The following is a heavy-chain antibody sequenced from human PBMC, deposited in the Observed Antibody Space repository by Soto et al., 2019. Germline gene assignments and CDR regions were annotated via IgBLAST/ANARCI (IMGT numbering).Heavy chain of an antibody. Sequence: ASETLSLTCTVSGGSISSGDYYWSWIRQPPGKGLEWIGYIYYSGSTYYNPSLKSRVTISVDTSKNQFSLKLSSVTAADTAVYYCARERVPAATSPVIYFDYWGQGTLVTVSS. V-gene: IGHV4-30-4*01. CDR2: IYYSGST. CDR3: ARERVPAATSPVIYFDY. CDR1: GGSISSGDYY. D-gene: IGHD2-2*01. J-gene: IGHJ4*02.